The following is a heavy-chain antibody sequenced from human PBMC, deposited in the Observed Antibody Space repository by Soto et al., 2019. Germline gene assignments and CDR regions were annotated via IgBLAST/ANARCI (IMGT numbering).Heavy chain of an antibody. CDR1: GYTFTSYD. D-gene: IGHD3-3*01. CDR3: ARGLFWSGSYGMDV. V-gene: IGHV1-8*01. J-gene: IGHJ6*02. Sequence: QVQLVQSGAEVKKPGASVKVSCKASGYTFTSYDINWVRQATGQGLEWMGWINPNSGNTGYAQKFQGRVTMTRNTSISTAYMELSSLRSEDTAVYYCARGLFWSGSYGMDVWGQGTTVTVSS. CDR2: INPNSGNT.